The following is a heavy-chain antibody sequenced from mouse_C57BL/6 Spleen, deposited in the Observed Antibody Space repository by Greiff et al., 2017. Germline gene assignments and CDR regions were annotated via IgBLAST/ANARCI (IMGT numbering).Heavy chain of an antibody. D-gene: IGHD2-2*01. CDR2: IYPGDGDT. CDR1: GYAFSSSW. J-gene: IGHJ2*01. CDR3: ARSVYGYPYYFDY. V-gene: IGHV1-82*01. Sequence: QVQLKESGPELVKPGASVKISCKASGYAFSSSWMNWVKQRPGKGLEWIGRIYPGDGDTNYNGKFKGKATLTADKSSSTAYMQLSSLTSEDSAVYFCARSVYGYPYYFDYWGQGTTLTVSS.